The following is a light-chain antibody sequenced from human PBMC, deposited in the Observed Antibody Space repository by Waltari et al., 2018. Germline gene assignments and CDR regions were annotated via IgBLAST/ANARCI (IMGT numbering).Light chain of an antibody. CDR2: GHS. J-gene: IGLJ2*01. Sequence: SSELTQDPTVSVALGQTVIITCQGASLTRYYTTWYQQRPGQAPILVFYGHSSRPSGIPDRFSGSISGNTASLTITGAQAEDEADYYCHSRDSSSTRFFGGGTRLTV. V-gene: IGLV3-19*01. CDR1: SLTRYY. CDR3: HSRDSSSTRF.